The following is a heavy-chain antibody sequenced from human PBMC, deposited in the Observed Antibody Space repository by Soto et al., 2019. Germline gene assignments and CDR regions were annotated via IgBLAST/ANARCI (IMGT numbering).Heavy chain of an antibody. CDR1: GYTFTSYA. CDR2: INAGNGNT. D-gene: IGHD2-15*01. Sequence: QVQLVQSGAEVKKPGASVKVSSKASGYTFTSYAMHWVRQAPGQRLEWMGWINAGNGNTKYSQKFQGRVTITRDTSASTAYMELSSLRSEDTAVYYCARGPGGPGGPGDYWGQGTLVTVSS. V-gene: IGHV1-3*01. CDR3: ARGPGGPGGPGDY. J-gene: IGHJ4*02.